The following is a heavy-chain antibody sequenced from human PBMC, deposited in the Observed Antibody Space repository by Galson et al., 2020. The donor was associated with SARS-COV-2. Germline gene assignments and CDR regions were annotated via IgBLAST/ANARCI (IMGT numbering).Heavy chain of an antibody. D-gene: IGHD3-10*01. V-gene: IGHV1-2*02. CDR2: IIPNSGGI. CDR1: GYTFTGYY. Sequence: GESLKISCKASGYTFTGYYIHWVRQAPGQGLEWMGRIIPNSGGINYAQKFQGRVTMTRDTSISTTYMELSGLTSADTAVYYCAKVGYYGSGSTSRPFFDYWGQGSLVTVSS. CDR3: AKVGYYGSGSTSRPFFDY. J-gene: IGHJ4*02.